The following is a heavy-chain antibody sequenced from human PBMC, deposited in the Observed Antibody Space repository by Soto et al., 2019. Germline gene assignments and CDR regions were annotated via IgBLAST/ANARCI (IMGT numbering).Heavy chain of an antibody. V-gene: IGHV3-74*03. J-gene: IGHJ4*02. CDR3: ANDLLWGQSDY. D-gene: IGHD3-16*01. CDR2: INTDGTNT. CDR1: GFTFSRYW. Sequence: EVQLVESGGGLVQPGGSLRLSCAVSGFTFSRYWMHWFRQDPGNGLVWVSSINTDGTNTQYADSVRGRFTVSRDNAKNTVYLQMIRLRSEDTAVYYCANDLLWGQSDYWGQGTLVVVSS.